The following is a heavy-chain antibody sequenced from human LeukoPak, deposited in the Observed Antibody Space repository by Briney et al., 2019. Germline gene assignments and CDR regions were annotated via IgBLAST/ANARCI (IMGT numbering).Heavy chain of an antibody. V-gene: IGHV3-33*01. CDR2: IWYDGSNK. D-gene: IGHD1-26*01. Sequence: GGSLRLSCAASGFTFSSCGMHWVRQAPGKGLEWVAVIWYDGSNKYYADSVKGRFTISRDNSKNTLYLQMNSLRAEDTAVYYCARAPVGALYYFDYWGQGTLVTVSS. J-gene: IGHJ4*02. CDR1: GFTFSSCG. CDR3: ARAPVGALYYFDY.